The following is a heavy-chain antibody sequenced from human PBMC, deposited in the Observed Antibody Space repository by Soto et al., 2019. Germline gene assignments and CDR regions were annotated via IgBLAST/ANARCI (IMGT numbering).Heavy chain of an antibody. Sequence: VGSLRLSCAASGFTFSSYAMSWVRQAPGKGLEWVSAISGSGGSTYYADSVKGRFTISRDNSKNTLYLQMNSLRAEDTAVYYCAKRARFWSGTYYFDYWGQGTLVTVSS. CDR2: ISGSGGST. CDR3: AKRARFWSGTYYFDY. CDR1: GFTFSSYA. D-gene: IGHD3-3*01. J-gene: IGHJ4*02. V-gene: IGHV3-23*01.